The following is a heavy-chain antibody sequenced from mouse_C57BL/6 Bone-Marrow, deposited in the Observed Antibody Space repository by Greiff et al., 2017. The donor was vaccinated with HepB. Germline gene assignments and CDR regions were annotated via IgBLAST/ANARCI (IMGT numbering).Heavy chain of an antibody. D-gene: IGHD2-4*01. CDR1: GYTFTSYW. CDR3: ARSPYDYPDY. Sequence: QVQLQQPGAELVKPGASVKLSCKASGYTFTSYWMQWVKQRPGQGLEWIGEIDPSDSYNNYNQKFKGKATLTVDTSSSTAYMQLSSLTSEDSAVYYCARSPYDYPDYWGQGTTLTVSS. V-gene: IGHV1-50*01. CDR2: IDPSDSYN. J-gene: IGHJ2*01.